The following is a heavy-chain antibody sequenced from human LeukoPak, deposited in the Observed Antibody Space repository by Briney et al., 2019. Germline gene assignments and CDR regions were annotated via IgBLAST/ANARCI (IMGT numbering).Heavy chain of an antibody. J-gene: IGHJ4*02. CDR1: GFRLDNYW. D-gene: IGHD3-9*01. V-gene: IGHV3-7*05. CDR2: INEDGSKI. CDR3: ARGRMRGYFDWYPSYYFDY. Sequence: PGGSLRLSCEASGFRLDNYWMTWVRQAPGKGLEWVADINEDGSKIYSLDSVKGRFTISRDNAKNSLSLQLNTLRAEDTAVYYCARGRMRGYFDWYPSYYFDYWGQGTLVTVSS.